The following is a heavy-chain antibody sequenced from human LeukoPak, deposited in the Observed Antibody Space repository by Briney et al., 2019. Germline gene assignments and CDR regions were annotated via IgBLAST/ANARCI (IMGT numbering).Heavy chain of an antibody. D-gene: IGHD3-10*01. CDR2: MNPNSGNT. CDR1: GYTFTSYD. Sequence: ASVKVSCKASGYTFTSYDINRVRQATGQGLEWMGWMNPNSGNTGYAQKFQGRVTMTRNTSISTAYMELSSLRSEDTAVYYCASGNYYGSGSYHYYYYYGMDVWGQGTTVTVSS. V-gene: IGHV1-8*01. CDR3: ASGNYYGSGSYHYYYYYGMDV. J-gene: IGHJ6*02.